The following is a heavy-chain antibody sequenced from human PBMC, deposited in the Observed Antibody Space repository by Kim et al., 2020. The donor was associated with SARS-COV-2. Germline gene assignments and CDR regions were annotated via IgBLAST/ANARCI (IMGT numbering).Heavy chain of an antibody. D-gene: IGHD1-26*01. CDR3: AGTARGANFDY. J-gene: IGHJ4*02. V-gene: IGHV4-4*09. Sequence: NPNPSLRSRVTIQVDTSKNQFSLKLSSVTAADTAVYYCAGTARGANFDYWGRGALVTVSS.